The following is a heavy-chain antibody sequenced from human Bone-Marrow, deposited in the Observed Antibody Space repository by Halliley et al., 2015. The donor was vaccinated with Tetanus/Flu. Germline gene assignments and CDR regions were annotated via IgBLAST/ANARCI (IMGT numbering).Heavy chain of an antibody. Sequence: MYYADSLKGRFTISRETVKNSLYLQMNSLRAEDTAVYYCTTSKGEYCSSPACLVGYYGMDVWGQGTTVTVSS. CDR2: M. CDR3: TTSKGEYCSSPACLVGYYGMDV. J-gene: IGHJ6*02. D-gene: IGHD2-2*01. V-gene: IGHV3-21*06.